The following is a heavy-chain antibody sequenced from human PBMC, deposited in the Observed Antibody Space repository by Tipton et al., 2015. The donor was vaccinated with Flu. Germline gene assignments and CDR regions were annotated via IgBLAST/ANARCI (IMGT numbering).Heavy chain of an antibody. J-gene: IGHJ6*02. CDR2: FYRGGST. V-gene: IGHV3-53*01. CDR3: AREIRHSDWTLDYYGMDV. D-gene: IGHD6-19*01. Sequence: SLRPSCAASGFLVSDKYMTWVRQAPGKGLEWVSTFYRGGSTYYADSVKGRFSISRDRSNNTVYLQLDNLRAEDTAVYFCAREIRHSDWTLDYYGMDVWGQGTTVIVSS. CDR1: GFLVSDKY.